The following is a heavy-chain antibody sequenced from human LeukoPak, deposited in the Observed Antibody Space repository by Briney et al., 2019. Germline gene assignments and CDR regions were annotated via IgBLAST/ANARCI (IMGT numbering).Heavy chain of an antibody. D-gene: IGHD2/OR15-2a*01. CDR2: INSYGSST. CDR1: GFTFSSHW. J-gene: IGHJ5*02. Sequence: GGSLRLSCAVSGFTFSSHWMHWVRQAPGMGLEWLSRINSYGSSTTYADSVKGRFTISRDNAKNTLYLQMNSLRAEDTAVYYCVRGGVENSFGHNWFDPWGQGTLVTVSS. V-gene: IGHV3-74*01. CDR3: VRGGVENSFGHNWFDP.